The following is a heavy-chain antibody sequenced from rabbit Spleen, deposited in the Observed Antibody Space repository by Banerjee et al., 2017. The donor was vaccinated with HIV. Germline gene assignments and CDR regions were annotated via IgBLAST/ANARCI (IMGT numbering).Heavy chain of an antibody. V-gene: IGHV1S47*01. D-gene: IGHD2-1*01. CDR3: VRDQAGDADYGPYYLNL. CDR1: GFDFSRYG. J-gene: IGHJ4*01. CDR2: IDPVFGIT. Sequence: QEQLEESGGDLVQPGGSLKLSCKASGFDFSRYGVSWVRQAPGKGLDWIGYIDPVFGITYYANWVNGRFSISRENAQNTVFLQMTSLTVADTATYFCVRDQAGDADYGPYYLNLWGQGTLVTVS.